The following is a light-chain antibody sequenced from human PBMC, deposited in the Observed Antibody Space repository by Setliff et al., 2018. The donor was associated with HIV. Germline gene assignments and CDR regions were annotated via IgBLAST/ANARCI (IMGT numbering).Light chain of an antibody. J-gene: IGLJ1*01. CDR2: SVT. V-gene: IGLV2-14*03. CDR3: ASHRDTNTLEV. Sequence: QSVLTQPASVSGSPGQSITISCSGTNSDIGSHDYVSWYQQHPGKAPKLIIFSVTYRPSGVSDRFSGSKSGNTASLTISGLQPEDEADYYCASHRDTNTLEVVGTGTKVTVL. CDR1: NSDIGSHDY.